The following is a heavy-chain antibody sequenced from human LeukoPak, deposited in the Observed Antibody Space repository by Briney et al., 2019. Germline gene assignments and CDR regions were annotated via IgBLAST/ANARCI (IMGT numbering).Heavy chain of an antibody. Sequence: PGGPLRLSCAASGFTFSTFAMTWVRQAPGKGLEWVSGISGSGGNTYYADSVKGRFTISRDNSKNTLYLQMNSLRAEDTAVYYCARDQAHYDILTGYYSLGYFDYWGQGTLVTVSS. CDR2: ISGSGGNT. D-gene: IGHD3-9*01. CDR1: GFTFSTFA. V-gene: IGHV3-23*01. J-gene: IGHJ4*02. CDR3: ARDQAHYDILTGYYSLGYFDY.